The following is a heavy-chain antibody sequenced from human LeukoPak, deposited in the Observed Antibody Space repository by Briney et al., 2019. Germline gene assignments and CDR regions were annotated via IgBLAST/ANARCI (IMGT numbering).Heavy chain of an antibody. J-gene: IGHJ4*02. Sequence: ASVRVSCKASGYTFTSYYMHWVRQAPGQGLEWMGVINPSGGSTNYAQKFQGRVTITRDPSTSTVYMELSSLRSEDTAVYYCARDSVGAISFDYWGQGTLVTVSS. CDR2: INPSGGST. D-gene: IGHD1-26*01. V-gene: IGHV1-46*01. CDR1: GYTFTSYY. CDR3: ARDSVGAISFDY.